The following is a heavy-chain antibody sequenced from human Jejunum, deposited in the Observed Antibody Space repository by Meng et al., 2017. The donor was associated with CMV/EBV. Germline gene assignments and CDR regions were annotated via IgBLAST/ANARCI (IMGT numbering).Heavy chain of an antibody. Sequence: SGFSFSTSWMSWVRQAPGKGLEWVANIKQDGSEKYYLDSLKGRFTISRDNSKNSLYLEMNSLRAEDTAMYFCARTQYLQFDCFNIWGQGTMVTVSS. CDR3: ARTQYLQFDCFNI. V-gene: IGHV3-7*01. D-gene: IGHD5-24*01. J-gene: IGHJ3*02. CDR1: GFSFSTSW. CDR2: IKQDGSEK.